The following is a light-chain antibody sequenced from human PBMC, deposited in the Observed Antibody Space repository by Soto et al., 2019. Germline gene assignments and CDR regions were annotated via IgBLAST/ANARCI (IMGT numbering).Light chain of an antibody. CDR1: QSISSY. Sequence: DIQMTQSPSSLSASVGDRVTITCRASQSISSYLNWYQQKPGKAPKLLIYAASSLQSGVPSRFSGSGSGTDFTLTIGSLQPEDFATYYCQQSYSTPIFGGGTKVEIK. V-gene: IGKV1-39*01. J-gene: IGKJ4*01. CDR2: AAS. CDR3: QQSYSTPI.